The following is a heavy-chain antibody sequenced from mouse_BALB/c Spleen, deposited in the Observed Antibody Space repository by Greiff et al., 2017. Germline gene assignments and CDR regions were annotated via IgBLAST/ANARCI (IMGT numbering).Heavy chain of an antibody. CDR1: GFNIKDTY. CDR2: IDPANGNT. Sequence: VQLQQSGAELVKPGASVKLSCTASGFNIKDTYMHWVKQRPEQGLEWIGRIDPANGNTKYDPKFQGKATITADTSSNTAYLQLSSLTSEDTAVYYCATPYYGSSYSYFDYWGQGTTLTVSS. V-gene: IGHV14-3*02. J-gene: IGHJ2*01. CDR3: ATPYYGSSYSYFDY. D-gene: IGHD1-1*01.